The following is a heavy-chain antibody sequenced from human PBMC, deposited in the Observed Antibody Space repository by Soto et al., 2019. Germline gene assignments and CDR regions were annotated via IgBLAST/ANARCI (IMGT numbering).Heavy chain of an antibody. V-gene: IGHV5-51*01. CDR3: ARVPMDARVAVPHFDY. Sequence: GESLKISCKGSGYSFTRYWIGWVRQMPGKGLEWMRIIYPGDSDTRYSPSFQGQVTISADKSISTAYLQWSSLKASDTAMYYCARVPMDARVAVPHFDYWGQGTLVTVSS. CDR1: GYSFTRYW. CDR2: IYPGDSDT. J-gene: IGHJ4*02. D-gene: IGHD6-19*01.